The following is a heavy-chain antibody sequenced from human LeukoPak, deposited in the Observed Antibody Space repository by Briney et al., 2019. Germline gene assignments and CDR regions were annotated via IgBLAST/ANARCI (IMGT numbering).Heavy chain of an antibody. D-gene: IGHD3-16*01. CDR3: ARRRGGFGEGEFDY. CDR2: VHTSGSI. Sequence: SETLSLTCTVSGGSTSGVYWNWIRQPPWQGLEWVGYVHTSGSIASNPSLKNRLTFSIDTSKNQVSLRLSSVTAADTAMYYCARRRGGFGEGEFDYWGQGTPVTVST. CDR1: GGSTSGVY. V-gene: IGHV4-4*09. J-gene: IGHJ4*02.